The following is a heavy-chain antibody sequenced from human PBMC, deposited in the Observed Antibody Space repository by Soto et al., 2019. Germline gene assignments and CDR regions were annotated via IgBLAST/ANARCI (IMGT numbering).Heavy chain of an antibody. CDR3: ARDLWWYLH. CDR2: ISGGAEGA. D-gene: IGHD2-15*01. V-gene: IGHV3-23*01. J-gene: IGHJ4*02. CDR1: GFTFSSHA. Sequence: EVQLLESGGGLVQPGGALRLSCAASGFTFSSHAMSWVRQAPGKGLEWLSSISGGAEGAYYADSVKGRFTISRDNSKNTLYLQMNSLRAGDTAVYYCARDLWWYLHWGQGTLVTVSS.